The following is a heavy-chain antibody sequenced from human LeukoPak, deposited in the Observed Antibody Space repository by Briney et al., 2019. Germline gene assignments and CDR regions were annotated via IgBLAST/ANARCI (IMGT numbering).Heavy chain of an antibody. Sequence: GASVKVSCKASGYTFTSYGISWVRQAPGQGLEWMGWISAYNGNTNYAQKLQGRVTMTTDTSTSTAYMELRSLRSDDTAVYYCGTWGIYGGYVPSIYSYGMDVWGQGTTVTVSS. CDR3: GTWGIYGGYVPSIYSYGMDV. CDR2: ISAYNGNT. J-gene: IGHJ6*02. V-gene: IGHV1-18*01. D-gene: IGHD4-17*01. CDR1: GYTFTSYG.